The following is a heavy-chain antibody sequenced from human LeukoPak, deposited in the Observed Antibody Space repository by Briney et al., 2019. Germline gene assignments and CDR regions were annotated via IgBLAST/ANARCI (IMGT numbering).Heavy chain of an antibody. CDR1: GVSISSYS. J-gene: IGHJ4*02. Sequence: PSGTLSLTCTVSGVSISSYSWSWIRQPAGKGLDWIGRIYTSGSTNYNPSLKSRVTMSVDTSKNQFSLKLSSVTAADTAVYYCARSKDILTGYCFDYWGQGTLVTVSS. CDR2: IYTSGST. CDR3: ARSKDILTGYCFDY. V-gene: IGHV4-4*07. D-gene: IGHD3-9*01.